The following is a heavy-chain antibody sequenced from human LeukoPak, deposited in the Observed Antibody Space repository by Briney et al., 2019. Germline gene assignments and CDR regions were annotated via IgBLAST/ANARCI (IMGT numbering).Heavy chain of an antibody. CDR1: GFTFSSYS. Sequence: GGSLRLSCAASGFTFSSYSMNWVRQAPGKGLECVGHIKSKTDGGTTDYAAPVKGRFTISRDDSRNTLYMQMNSLKTEDTAVYYCATEYYGAYNFWGQGTLVTVSS. D-gene: IGHD4-17*01. V-gene: IGHV3-15*01. J-gene: IGHJ4*02. CDR2: IKSKTDGGTT. CDR3: ATEYYGAYNF.